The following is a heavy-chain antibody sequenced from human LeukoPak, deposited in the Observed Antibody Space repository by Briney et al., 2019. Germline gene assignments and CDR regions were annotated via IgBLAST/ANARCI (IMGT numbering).Heavy chain of an antibody. J-gene: IGHJ6*02. CDR2: IYYSGST. CDR3: ARVGYYYYVMDV. CDR1: GGSISSYY. Sequence: SETLSLTCTVSGGSISSYYWSWIRQPPGKGLEWIGYIYYSGSTYYNPSLKSRVTISVDTSKNQFSLKLSSVTAADTAVYYCARVGYYYYVMDVWGQGTTVTVSS. V-gene: IGHV4-59*12.